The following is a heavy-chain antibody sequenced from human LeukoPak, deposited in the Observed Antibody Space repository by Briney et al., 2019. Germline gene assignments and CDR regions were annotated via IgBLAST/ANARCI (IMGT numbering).Heavy chain of an antibody. CDR1: GFTFSSYS. CDR3: XXAXXXXMIVVDTKRRGAFDI. J-gene: IGHJ3*02. D-gene: IGHD3-22*01. Sequence: GGSLRLSCAASGFTFSSYSMNWVRQAPGKGLEWISSISSSSSYIYYADSVKGRFTISRDNAKNSLYLQMNSLRAEDTAVYYCXXAXXXXMIVVDTKRRGAFDIWGQGTMVTVSS. CDR2: ISSSSSYI. V-gene: IGHV3-21*01.